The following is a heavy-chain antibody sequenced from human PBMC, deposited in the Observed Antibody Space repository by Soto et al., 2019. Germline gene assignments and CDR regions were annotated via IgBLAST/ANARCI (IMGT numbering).Heavy chain of an antibody. D-gene: IGHD4-17*01. J-gene: IGHJ6*02. V-gene: IGHV1-18*01. Sequence: QVQLVQSGAEVKKPGASVKVSCKASGYTFTSYGISWVRQAPGQGLEWMGWISAYNGNTNYAQKLQGRVTMTTDTCTSTAYMELRSLRSDDTAVYYCARDQDYANYYYYYGMDVWGQGTTVTVSS. CDR2: ISAYNGNT. CDR1: GYTFTSYG. CDR3: ARDQDYANYYYYYGMDV.